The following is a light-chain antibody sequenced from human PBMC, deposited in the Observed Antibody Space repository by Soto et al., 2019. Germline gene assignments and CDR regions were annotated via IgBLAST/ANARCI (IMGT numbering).Light chain of an antibody. J-gene: IGKJ4*01. Sequence: EIVLTQSPATLSVSPGGRATLSCRASRSVSSNLAWYQQKPGQAPRLLIYGASTRATGIPAGFSGSGSGTEFTLTISSLQSEDFAVYYCQQYNNWPLTFGGGTKVDIK. CDR1: RSVSSN. CDR2: GAS. CDR3: QQYNNWPLT. V-gene: IGKV3-15*01.